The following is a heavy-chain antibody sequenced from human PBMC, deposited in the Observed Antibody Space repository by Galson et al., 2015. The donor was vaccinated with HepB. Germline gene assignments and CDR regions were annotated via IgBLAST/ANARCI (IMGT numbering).Heavy chain of an antibody. Sequence: QSGAEVKKPGESLKISCKGSGYSFTSYWIGWVRQMPGKGLEWMGIIYPGDSDTRYSPSFQGQVTISADKSISTAYLQWSSLKASDTAMYYCARQGCSSTSCYDAFDIWGQGTMVTVSS. CDR3: ARQGCSSTSCYDAFDI. J-gene: IGHJ3*02. CDR1: GYSFTSYW. CDR2: IYPGDSDT. V-gene: IGHV5-51*01. D-gene: IGHD2-2*01.